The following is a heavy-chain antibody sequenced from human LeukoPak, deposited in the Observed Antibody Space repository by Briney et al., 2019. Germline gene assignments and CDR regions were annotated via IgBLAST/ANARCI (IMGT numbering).Heavy chain of an antibody. D-gene: IGHD4-23*01. Sequence: KPSETLSLTCAVSGGSISSGSSICWTWVRQPPGKGLEWIGEIYHSGATNYNPSLKSRVTMLLDKSKNQFSLKLNSVTAADTAVYYCARNGGNSDYDYWGQGTLVTVSA. CDR2: IYHSGAT. J-gene: IGHJ4*02. V-gene: IGHV4-4*02. CDR1: GGSISSGSSIC. CDR3: ARNGGNSDYDY.